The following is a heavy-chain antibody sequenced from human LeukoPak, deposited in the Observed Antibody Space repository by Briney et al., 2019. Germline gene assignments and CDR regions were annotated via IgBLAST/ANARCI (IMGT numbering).Heavy chain of an antibody. D-gene: IGHD6-13*01. CDR1: GFTFSNYA. Sequence: GGSLRLSCAASGFTFSNYAMSWVRQAPGKGLDWVSTISGSGGSTYYADSVKGRFTISRDNSKNTLYLQMNSLRAEDTAVFYCASRVGDTGSWYNAFDIWGQGTMVTVSS. CDR2: ISGSGGST. CDR3: ASRVGDTGSWYNAFDI. V-gene: IGHV3-23*01. J-gene: IGHJ3*02.